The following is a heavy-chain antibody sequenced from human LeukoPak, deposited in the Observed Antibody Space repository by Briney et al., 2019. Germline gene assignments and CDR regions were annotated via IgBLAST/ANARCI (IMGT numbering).Heavy chain of an antibody. Sequence: PGGSLRLSCAASGFTFSSYGMHWVRQAPGKGLEWVAFIRYDGSNKYYADSVKGRFTISRDNSKNTLYLQMNSLSAEDTAVYYCVRDLPMHYYGAGSYDYWGQGTLVTVSS. V-gene: IGHV3-30*02. CDR3: VRDLPMHYYGAGSYDY. CDR2: IRYDGSNK. CDR1: GFTFSSYG. D-gene: IGHD3-10*01. J-gene: IGHJ4*02.